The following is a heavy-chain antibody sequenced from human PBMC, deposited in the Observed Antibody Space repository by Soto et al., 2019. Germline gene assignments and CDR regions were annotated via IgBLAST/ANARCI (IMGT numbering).Heavy chain of an antibody. CDR1: GGSISSGGYY. J-gene: IGHJ4*02. CDR2: IYYSGST. V-gene: IGHV4-31*03. Sequence: PSETLSLTCTVSGGSISSGGYYWSWIRQHPGKGLEWIGYIYYSGSTNYNPSLKSRVTISVDTSKNQFSLKLSSVTAADTAVYYCASMGYHYGSGSYPLDYWGQGTLVTVSS. CDR3: ASMGYHYGSGSYPLDY. D-gene: IGHD3-10*01.